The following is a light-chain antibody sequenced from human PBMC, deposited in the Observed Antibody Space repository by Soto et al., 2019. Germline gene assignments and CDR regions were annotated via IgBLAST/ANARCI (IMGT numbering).Light chain of an antibody. Sequence: EIVMTQSPATLSVSPGESATLSCRASQSVGRNLAWYQQKPRQAPRLLIYNTSTRATGSPARFSGSGSGTEFTLTISSLQSEDFAVYYCQQYDSWPPMYTFGQGTKLEIK. CDR1: QSVGRN. V-gene: IGKV3-15*01. CDR2: NTS. J-gene: IGKJ2*01. CDR3: QQYDSWPPMYT.